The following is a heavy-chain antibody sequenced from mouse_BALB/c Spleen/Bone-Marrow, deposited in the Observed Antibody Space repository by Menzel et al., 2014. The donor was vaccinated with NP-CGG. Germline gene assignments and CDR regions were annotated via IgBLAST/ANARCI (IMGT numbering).Heavy chain of an antibody. CDR3: SRRAHYFGSGLDY. CDR2: ILPGSGNT. D-gene: IGHD1-1*01. V-gene: IGHV1-9*01. Sequence: VQLQQSGAELMKPGASVTISCKATGYIFSSYWIEWIKQRPGHGLEWIGEILPGSGNTNYNEKFRDKATFTAETSSNIAYMQLSSLTSEDSAVYYCSRRAHYFGSGLDYWGQGTILTVSS. J-gene: IGHJ2*01. CDR1: GYIFSSYW.